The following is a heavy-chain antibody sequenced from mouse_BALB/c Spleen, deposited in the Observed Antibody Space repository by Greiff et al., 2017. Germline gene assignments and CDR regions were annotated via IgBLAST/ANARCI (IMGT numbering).Heavy chain of an antibody. CDR2: ISSGGST. CDR1: GFTFSSYA. D-gene: IGHD4-1*01. CDR3: GWGSYYYAMDY. Sequence: EVKLVESGGDLVKPGGSLKLSCAASGFTFSSYAMSWVRQTPEKRLEWVASISSGGSTYYPDSVKGRFTIARDNARNILYLQMSSLRSEDTAMYYCGWGSYYYAMDYWGQGTSVTVSS. J-gene: IGHJ4*01. V-gene: IGHV5-6-5*01.